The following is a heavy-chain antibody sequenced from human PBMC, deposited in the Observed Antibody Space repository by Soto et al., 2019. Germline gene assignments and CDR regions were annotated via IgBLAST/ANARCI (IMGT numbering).Heavy chain of an antibody. Sequence: QPGGSLRLSCTASGFTFGDYAMSWFRQAPGKGLEWVGFIRSKAYGGTTEYAASVKGRFTISRDDSKSIAYLQMNSLKTEDTAVYYCTRARRMFGGYYCDYWGQGTLATVTS. CDR1: GFTFGDYA. D-gene: IGHD3-10*02. CDR3: TRARRMFGGYYCDY. V-gene: IGHV3-49*03. J-gene: IGHJ4*02. CDR2: IRSKAYGGTT.